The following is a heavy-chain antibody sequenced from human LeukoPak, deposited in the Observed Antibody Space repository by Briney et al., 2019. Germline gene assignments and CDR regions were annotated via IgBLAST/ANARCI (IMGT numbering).Heavy chain of an antibody. CDR3: AKTPPAADYGDAFDI. CDR2: ISGRGGST. Sequence: GGSPRLSCAASGFTFSSHVMSWGPQAPGKGRGWVSAISGRGGSTYYADSVKGRFTISRDNSKNTLYLQMNSLRAEDTAVYYCAKTPPAADYGDAFDISGQGTMVTVSS. J-gene: IGHJ3*02. V-gene: IGHV3-23*01. CDR1: GFTFSSHV. D-gene: IGHD2-2*01.